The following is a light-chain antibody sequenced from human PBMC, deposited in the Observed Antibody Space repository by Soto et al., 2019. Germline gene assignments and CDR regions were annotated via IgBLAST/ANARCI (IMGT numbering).Light chain of an antibody. J-gene: IGKJ5*01. V-gene: IGKV3D-20*02. CDR1: QSVSSDY. CDR3: QQRSSWPRIT. Sequence: VGLSQSPGTLSLSTGERATLSCRAIQSVSSDYLAWYQQSPGQAPRLLIYGASSRATGIPDRFSGSGSGTDFTLTITRLEPDDFAVYYCQQRSSWPRITFGQGTRLEIK. CDR2: GAS.